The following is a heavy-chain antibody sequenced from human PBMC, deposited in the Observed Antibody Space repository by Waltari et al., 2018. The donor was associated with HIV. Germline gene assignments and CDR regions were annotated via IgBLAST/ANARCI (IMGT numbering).Heavy chain of an antibody. CDR3: ARFRCSSTSCYGRYAMDV. Sequence: QVLLQESGAGLVQPSETLSLTCTVSGGSINPYYWSWIRQPPGKGLEWIGYIYYSGTTNYNPSLQSRVTISVDTSKNQFSLKLTSVTAADTAVYYCARFRCSSTSCYGRYAMDVWGQGTTVTVSS. CDR2: IYYSGTT. V-gene: IGHV4-59*01. D-gene: IGHD2-2*01. CDR1: GGSINPYY. J-gene: IGHJ6*02.